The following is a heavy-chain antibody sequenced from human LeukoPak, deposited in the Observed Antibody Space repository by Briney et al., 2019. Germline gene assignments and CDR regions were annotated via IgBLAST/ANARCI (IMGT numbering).Heavy chain of an antibody. V-gene: IGHV3-33*06. Sequence: GRSLRLSCAASGFTFSSYGMHWVRQAPGKGLEWVAVIWYDGSNKYYADSVKGRFTISRDNSKNTLYLQMNSLRAEDTAVYYCAKDTNYYDSSGSFGDAFDIWGQGTMVTVSS. CDR3: AKDTNYYDSSGSFGDAFDI. CDR2: IWYDGSNK. CDR1: GFTFSSYG. J-gene: IGHJ3*02. D-gene: IGHD3-22*01.